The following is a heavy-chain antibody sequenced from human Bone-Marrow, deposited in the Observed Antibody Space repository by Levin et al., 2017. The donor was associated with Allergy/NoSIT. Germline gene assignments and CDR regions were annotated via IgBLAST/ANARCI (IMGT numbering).Heavy chain of an antibody. D-gene: IGHD4/OR15-4a*01. CDR2: IWYDGSNK. CDR3: ARDAKVASGAFDI. J-gene: IGHJ3*02. V-gene: IGHV3-33*01. CDR1: GFTFSSYG. Sequence: SCAASGFTFSSYGMHWVRQAPGKGLEWVAVIWYDGSNKYYADSVKGRFTISRDNSKNTLYLQMNSLRAEDTAVYYCARDAKVASGAFDIWGQGRMVTVS.